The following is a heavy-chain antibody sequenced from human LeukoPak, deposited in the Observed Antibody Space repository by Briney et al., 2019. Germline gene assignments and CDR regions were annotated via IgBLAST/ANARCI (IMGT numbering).Heavy chain of an antibody. CDR3: ALSSSWPYNWFDP. Sequence: QAGGSLRLSCAGSGFTFSHYAMTWVRQAPGKGLEWVSAISGSGGSTYYADSVKGRFTISRDNSKNTLYLQMNSLRAEDTAVYYCALSSSWPYNWFDPWGQGTLVTVSS. D-gene: IGHD6-13*01. CDR2: ISGSGGST. CDR1: GFTFSHYA. J-gene: IGHJ5*02. V-gene: IGHV3-23*01.